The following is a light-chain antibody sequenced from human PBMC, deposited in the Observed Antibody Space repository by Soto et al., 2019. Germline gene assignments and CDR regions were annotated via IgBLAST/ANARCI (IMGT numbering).Light chain of an antibody. V-gene: IGKV3-15*01. CDR1: QNISSN. Sequence: EIVMTQSPATLSVSPGERATLSCRASQNISSNLAWYQQKPGQAPRVLIDGASTRANGIPARFSGSGSGTEFTLTISSLQSEDFAVYYCQQYNNWLWTFGQGTKVEIK. CDR3: QQYNNWLWT. CDR2: GAS. J-gene: IGKJ1*01.